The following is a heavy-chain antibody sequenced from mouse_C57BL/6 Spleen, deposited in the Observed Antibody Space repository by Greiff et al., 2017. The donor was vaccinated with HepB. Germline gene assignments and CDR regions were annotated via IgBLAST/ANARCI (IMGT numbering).Heavy chain of an antibody. CDR3: APGEAWFAY. V-gene: IGHV1-81*01. Sequence: QVQLQQSGAELARPGASVKLSCKASGYTFTSYGISWVKQRTGQGLEWIGEIYPRSGNTYYNEKFKGKATLTADKSSSTAYMELRSLTSEDSAVYFCAPGEAWFAYWGQGTLVTVSA. CDR1: GYTFTSYG. CDR2: IYPRSGNT. J-gene: IGHJ3*01.